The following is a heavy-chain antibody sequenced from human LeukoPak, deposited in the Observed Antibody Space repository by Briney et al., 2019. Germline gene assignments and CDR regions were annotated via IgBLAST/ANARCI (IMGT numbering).Heavy chain of an antibody. CDR3: ARDGDSSSSEGWFDP. D-gene: IGHD6-6*01. CDR2: IIPIFGTA. J-gene: IGHJ5*02. CDR1: GGTFSSYA. V-gene: IGHV1-69*13. Sequence: SVKVSCKASGGTFSSYAISWVRQAPGQGLEWMGGIIPIFGTANYAQKFQGRVTITADESTSTAYMELSSLRSEDTAVYYCARDGDSSSSEGWFDPWGQGTLVTVSS.